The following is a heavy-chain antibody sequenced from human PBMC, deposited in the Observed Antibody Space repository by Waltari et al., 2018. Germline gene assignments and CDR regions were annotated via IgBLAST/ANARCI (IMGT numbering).Heavy chain of an antibody. CDR2: INHSGST. D-gene: IGHD1-7*01. Sequence: QVQLQQRGAGLLKPSETLSLTCAVYGGSFSGYYWRWIRQPPGKGMEWIGEINHSGSTNYNPSLKSRVTRSVDTSKNQFSLKLSSVTAADTAVYYCARVSGTTYLYYYYGMDVWGQGTTVTVSS. V-gene: IGHV4-34*01. J-gene: IGHJ6*02. CDR3: ARVSGTTYLYYYYGMDV. CDR1: GGSFSGYY.